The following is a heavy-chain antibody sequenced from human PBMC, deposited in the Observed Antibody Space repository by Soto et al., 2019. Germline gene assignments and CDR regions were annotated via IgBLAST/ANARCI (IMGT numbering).Heavy chain of an antibody. CDR1: GGTFSSYA. CDR2: IIPIFGTA. D-gene: IGHD5-12*01. CDR3: ARGDIVATITPDYYYYYGMDV. J-gene: IGHJ6*02. V-gene: IGHV1-69*13. Sequence: SVKVSCKASGGTFSSYAISWVRQAPGQGLEWMGGIIPIFGTANYAQKFQGRVTITADESTSTAYMELSSLRSEDTAVYYCARGDIVATITPDYYYYYGMDVWGQGTTVTV.